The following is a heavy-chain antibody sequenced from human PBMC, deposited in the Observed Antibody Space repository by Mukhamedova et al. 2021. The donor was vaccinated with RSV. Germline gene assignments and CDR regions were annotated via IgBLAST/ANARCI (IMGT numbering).Heavy chain of an antibody. D-gene: IGHD5-24*01. Sequence: KSRVTISVDKSKNQFSLKLSSVTAADPAVYYCARGRDGYNLLSLHYWGQGTLVTVSS. CDR3: ARGRDGYNLLSLHY. J-gene: IGHJ4*02. V-gene: IGHV4-4*02.